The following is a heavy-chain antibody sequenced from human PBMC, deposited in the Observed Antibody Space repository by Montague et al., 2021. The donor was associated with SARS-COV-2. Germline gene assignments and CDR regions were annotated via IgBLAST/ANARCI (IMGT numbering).Heavy chain of an antibody. D-gene: IGHD3-16*02. CDR3: ARDNYDYVWGSYRYIY. V-gene: IGHV3-30*04. CDR2: ISYDGSNK. CDR1: GFTFSSYA. Sequence: SLRLSCEASGFTFSSYAMHWIRQAPVKGLEWVAVISYDGSNKYYXDSXHVRFTISRDNSKNTLYLQMNSLRAEDTAVYYCARDNYDYVWGSYRYIYWGQGTLVTVSS. J-gene: IGHJ4*02.